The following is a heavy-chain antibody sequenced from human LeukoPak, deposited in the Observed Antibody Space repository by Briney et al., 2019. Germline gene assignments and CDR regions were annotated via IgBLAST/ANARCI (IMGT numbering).Heavy chain of an antibody. J-gene: IGHJ3*02. D-gene: IGHD6-19*01. Sequence: SETLSLTCTVSGVSISSYYWSWIRQPPGKGLEWIGYIYYSGSTNYNPSLKSRVTISVDTSKNQFSLKLSSVTAADTAVYYCARDSSGWSYDAFDIWGQGTMVTASS. V-gene: IGHV4-59*01. CDR2: IYYSGST. CDR3: ARDSSGWSYDAFDI. CDR1: GVSISSYY.